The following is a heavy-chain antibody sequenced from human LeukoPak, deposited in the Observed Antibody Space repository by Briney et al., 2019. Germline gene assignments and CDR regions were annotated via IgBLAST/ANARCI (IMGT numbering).Heavy chain of an antibody. CDR2: MNGNGGRI. V-gene: IGHV3-23*01. CDR1: GFTFSSYG. J-gene: IGHJ4*02. Sequence: GGSLRLSCAASGFTFSSYGMAWVRQAPGKGLEWVSGMNGNGGRIYYADSVKGRFTISRDNSKNTLYLQMNSLRAEDTAVYYCAKKTLYYDSKDWGQGTLVTVSS. D-gene: IGHD3-22*01. CDR3: AKKTLYYDSKD.